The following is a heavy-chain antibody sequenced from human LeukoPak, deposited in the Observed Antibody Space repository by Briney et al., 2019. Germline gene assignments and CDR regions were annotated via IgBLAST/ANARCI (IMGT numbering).Heavy chain of an antibody. Sequence: GGSLRLSCAASGFTFSSYGMHWVRQAPAKGLEWVTIISYDGSNKYYADSVEGRFTISRDNSKNTLYLQMNSLRAEDTAVYYCAKSTTVTQRGYFDYWGQGTLVTVSS. D-gene: IGHD4-17*01. CDR1: GFTFSSYG. CDR2: ISYDGSNK. CDR3: AKSTTVTQRGYFDY. V-gene: IGHV3-30*18. J-gene: IGHJ4*02.